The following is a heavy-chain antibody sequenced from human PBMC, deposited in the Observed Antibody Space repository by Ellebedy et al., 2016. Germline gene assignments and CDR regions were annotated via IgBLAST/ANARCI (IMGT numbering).Heavy chain of an antibody. D-gene: IGHD3-22*01. Sequence: GGSLRLXXAASGFTFDDYAMHWVRQAPGKGLEWVSGISWNSGSIGYADSVKGRFTISRDNAKNSLYLQMNSLRAEDTALYYCAKDISYYDSSGWMAFDYWGQGTLVTVSS. CDR2: ISWNSGSI. CDR3: AKDISYYDSSGWMAFDY. V-gene: IGHV3-9*01. J-gene: IGHJ4*02. CDR1: GFTFDDYA.